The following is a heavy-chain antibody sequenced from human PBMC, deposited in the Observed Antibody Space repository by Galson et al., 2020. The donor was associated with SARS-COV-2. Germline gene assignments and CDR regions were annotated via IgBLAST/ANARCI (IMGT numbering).Heavy chain of an antibody. D-gene: IGHD2-2*01. CDR1: GGSISSNGYF. Sequence: SQTLSLTCTVSGGSISSNGYFSGWIRQPPGKGLEYIGTISYSGRTSYSPSLKTRVTIPADTSKNQFSLKVNSVTAADTAVYYCARRGYARADQWGQGALVTVSS. V-gene: IGHV4-39*01. CDR2: ISYSGRT. CDR3: ARRGYARADQ. J-gene: IGHJ4*02.